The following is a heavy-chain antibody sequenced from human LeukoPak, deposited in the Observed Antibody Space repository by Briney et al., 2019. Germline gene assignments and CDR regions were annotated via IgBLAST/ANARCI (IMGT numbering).Heavy chain of an antibody. CDR2: IKQDGSEK. D-gene: IGHD6-19*01. CDR1: GFTFSSYW. V-gene: IGHV3-7*01. Sequence: HSGGSLRLSCAASGFTFSSYWMSWVRQAPGKGLEWVANIKQDGSEKYYVDSVKGRFTISRDNARDSLYLQMNSLRDDDTSVYFCARDASALYWGRGTLVTVSS. J-gene: IGHJ4*02. CDR3: ARDASALY.